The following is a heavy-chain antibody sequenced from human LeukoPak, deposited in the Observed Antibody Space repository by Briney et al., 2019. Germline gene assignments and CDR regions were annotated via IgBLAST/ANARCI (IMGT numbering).Heavy chain of an antibody. V-gene: IGHV3-30*18. Sequence: GRSLRLSCAASGFTFSGYGMHWVRQAPGKGLEWVAVISYDGSNKYYADSVKGRFTISRDNSKNTLYLQMNSLRAEDTAVYYCAKDTYYYDSSGFRRTNWFDPWGQGTLVTVSS. CDR3: AKDTYYYDSSGFRRTNWFDP. CDR1: GFTFSGYG. CDR2: ISYDGSNK. D-gene: IGHD3-22*01. J-gene: IGHJ5*02.